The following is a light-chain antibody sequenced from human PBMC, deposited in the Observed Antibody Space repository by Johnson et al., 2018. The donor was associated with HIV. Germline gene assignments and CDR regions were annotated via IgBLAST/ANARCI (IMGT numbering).Light chain of an antibody. CDR1: NSNIGNNY. J-gene: IGLJ1*01. V-gene: IGLV1-51*01. CDR3: ETWDSRLSGYYV. Sequence: QSVLTQPPSVSAAPGQKVTISCSGSNSNIGNNYVSWYKQLPGTAPKLLIYDNNKRPSGIPDRFSGSKSGTSATLGITGLQTGDEADYYCETWDSRLSGYYVFGTGTKLTVL. CDR2: DNN.